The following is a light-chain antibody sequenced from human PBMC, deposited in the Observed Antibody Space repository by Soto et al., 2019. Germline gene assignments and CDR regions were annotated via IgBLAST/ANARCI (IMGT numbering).Light chain of an antibody. CDR3: QQYSTWPPRYT. Sequence: EIVMTQSPATLSVSPGGRATLSCRASQSVSSYLAWYQQRPGQHPRLLIYRASTRATGIPARFSGSGSGTEFSLTISSLQSEDFAVYYCQQYSTWPPRYTFGQGTKLEI. CDR2: RAS. V-gene: IGKV3-15*01. J-gene: IGKJ2*01. CDR1: QSVSSY.